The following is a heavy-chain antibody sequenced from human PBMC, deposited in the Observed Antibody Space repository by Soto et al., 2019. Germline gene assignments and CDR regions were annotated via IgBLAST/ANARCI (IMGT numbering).Heavy chain of an antibody. D-gene: IGHD6-19*01. CDR3: VRDSGSYVLDY. CDR1: GFTFSTYW. Sequence: EVQLVESGGGLVQPGGSLRLSCAASGFTFSTYWMSWVRQAPGRGLEWVANINKDGSEKYHVDSVKGRFTITRDNAKNLLSLPLNSLRAEDTAVYYCVRDSGSYVLDYWGQGALVTVSS. V-gene: IGHV3-7*01. CDR2: INKDGSEK. J-gene: IGHJ4*02.